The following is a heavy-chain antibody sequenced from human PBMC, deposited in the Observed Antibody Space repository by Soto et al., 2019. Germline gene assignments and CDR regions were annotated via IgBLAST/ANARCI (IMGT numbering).Heavy chain of an antibody. V-gene: IGHV1-18*01. CDR2: ISVYNGNT. CDR3: ARICSSTSCYSFGVGYYFDY. D-gene: IGHD2-2*01. CDR1: GYTFTSYG. Sequence: GASVKVSCKASGYTFTSYGISWVRQAPGQGLEWMGWISVYNGNTNYAQKLQGRVTMTTDTSTSTAYMELRSLRSDDTAVYYCARICSSTSCYSFGVGYYFDYWGQGTLVTVSS. J-gene: IGHJ4*02.